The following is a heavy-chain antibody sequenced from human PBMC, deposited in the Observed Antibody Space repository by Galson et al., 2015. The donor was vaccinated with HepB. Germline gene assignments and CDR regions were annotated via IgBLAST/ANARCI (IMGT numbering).Heavy chain of an antibody. CDR1: GFTFSDHY. D-gene: IGHD2-21*01. V-gene: IGHV3-11*05. J-gene: IGHJ4*02. CDR3: ARGDWFASDWSAPHFDY. CDR2: ISGSSSYT. Sequence: SLRLSCAASGFTFSDHYMSWIRQAPGKGLEWVSYISGSSSYTKYADSVEGRFTISRDNAKNSVYLQMNSLRAEDTAFYYCARGDWFASDWSAPHFDYWGQGALVIVSS.